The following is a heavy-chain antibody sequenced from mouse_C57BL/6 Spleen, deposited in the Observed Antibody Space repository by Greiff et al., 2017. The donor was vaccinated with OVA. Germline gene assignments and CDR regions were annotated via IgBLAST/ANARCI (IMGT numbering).Heavy chain of an antibody. CDR2: ISYDGSN. D-gene: IGHD1-1*01. Sequence: EVKLMESGPGLVKPSQSLSLTCSVTGYSITSGYYWSWIRQFPGNKLEWMGYISYDGSNNYNPSLKNRISITRDTSKNQFFLKLNSVTTEDTATYYCARGSNYFDYWGQGTTLTVSS. CDR3: ARGSNYFDY. J-gene: IGHJ2*01. CDR1: GYSITSGYY. V-gene: IGHV3-6*01.